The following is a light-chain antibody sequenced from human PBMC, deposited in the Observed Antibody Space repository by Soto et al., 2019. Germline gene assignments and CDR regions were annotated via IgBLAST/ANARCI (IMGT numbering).Light chain of an antibody. J-gene: IGKJ1*01. CDR1: QDISNL. Sequence: DIQMTQSPSFVSAAVGDRVTLTCRASQDISNLLAWYQQKPGKAPTLLIYATSNLQRGVPSRFSGSGSGTDFTLTISCLQPEDFATYYCQQASSFPRTFGQGTKVQIK. CDR3: QQASSFPRT. CDR2: ATS. V-gene: IGKV1-12*01.